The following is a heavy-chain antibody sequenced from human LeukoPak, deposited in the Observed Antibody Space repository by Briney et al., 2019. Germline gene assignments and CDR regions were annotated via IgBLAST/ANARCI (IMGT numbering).Heavy chain of an antibody. Sequence: SETLSLTCTVSGGSVSSGSYYWSWIRQPPGKGLEWIGYIYYSGSTNYNPSLKSRVTISVDTSKNQFSLKLSSVTAADTAVYYCARGLKSGLVVATHNWFDPWGQGTLVTVSS. CDR3: ARGLKSGLVVATHNWFDP. J-gene: IGHJ5*02. CDR2: IYYSGST. CDR1: GGSVSSGSYY. D-gene: IGHD2-2*01. V-gene: IGHV4-61*01.